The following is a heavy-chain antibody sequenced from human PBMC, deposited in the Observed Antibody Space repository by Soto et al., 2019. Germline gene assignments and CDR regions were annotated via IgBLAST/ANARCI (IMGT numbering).Heavy chain of an antibody. CDR1: GGSIGSYY. V-gene: IGHV4-59*08. CDR3: ARHADGAIYNWFDP. D-gene: IGHD2-2*01. J-gene: IGHJ5*01. Sequence: SETLSLTCTVSGGSIGSYYWSWIRQRPGKGLEWIGYIYYSGSTNYNPSLKSRVTISVDTSKNQFSLKLSSVTAADTAVYYCARHADGAIYNWFDPWGQGTLVTVSS. CDR2: IYYSGST.